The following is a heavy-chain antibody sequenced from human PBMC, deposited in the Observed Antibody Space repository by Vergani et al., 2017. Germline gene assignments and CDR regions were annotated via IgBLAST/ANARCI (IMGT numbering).Heavy chain of an antibody. V-gene: IGHV3-21*01. J-gene: IGHJ4*02. D-gene: IGHD3-16*01. CDR2: ISSSSSYI. CDR3: AKHFRGWGIDY. Sequence: EVQLVESGGGLVKPGGSLRLSCAASGFTFSSYSMNWVRQAPGKGLEWVSSISSSSSYIYYADSVKGRFTLSRDNAKNSLYLQMNSLRAEDTAVYYCAKHFRGWGIDYWGQGTQVIVSS. CDR1: GFTFSSYS.